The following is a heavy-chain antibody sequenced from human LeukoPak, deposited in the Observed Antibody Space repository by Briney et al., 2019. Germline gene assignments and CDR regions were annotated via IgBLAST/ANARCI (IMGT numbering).Heavy chain of an antibody. CDR1: GFTFSSYW. CDR2: IKQEGSGK. Sequence: GGSLRLSSAASGFTFSSYWTSRARQAPGKGLKCAANIKQEGSGKYYVDSVKGRFTIPRDNTNNSLYLHMSSLRAEDTAVYYCVKPGGSLYYGSDDYWGQGTLVTVSS. J-gene: IGHJ4*02. CDR3: VKPGGSLYYGSDDY. V-gene: IGHV3-7*03. D-gene: IGHD3-10*01.